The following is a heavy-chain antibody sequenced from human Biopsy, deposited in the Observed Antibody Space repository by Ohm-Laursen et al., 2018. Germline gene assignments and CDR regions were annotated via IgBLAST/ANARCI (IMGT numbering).Heavy chain of an antibody. V-gene: IGHV4-34*01. CDR3: ARSVDITVVRGYYFDF. CDR2: IDHTGGT. J-gene: IGHJ4*02. D-gene: IGHD3-10*01. CDR1: GGPFSGYF. Sequence: TLSLTCAVYGGPFSGYFWTWIRQAPGKGLEWIGEIDHTGGTNYNPSLKSRVNISQDRSKNQFSLRLDSVTAADTAVYYCARSVDITVVRGYYFDFWGQGTLVTVSP.